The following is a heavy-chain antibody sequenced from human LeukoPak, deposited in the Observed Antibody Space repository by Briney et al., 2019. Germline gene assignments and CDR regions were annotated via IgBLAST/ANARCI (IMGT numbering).Heavy chain of an antibody. D-gene: IGHD3-10*01. V-gene: IGHV3-30*04. J-gene: IGHJ6*02. CDR1: GFTFSSYA. Sequence: GGSLRLSCAASGFTFSSYAMHWVRQAPGKGLEWVAVISYDGSNKYYADSVKGRFTISRDNSKNTLYLQMNSLRAEDTAVYYCARCITMVRGVIMAPANFLYCYYGMDVWGQGTTVTVSS. CDR2: ISYDGSNK. CDR3: ARCITMVRGVIMAPANFLYCYYGMDV.